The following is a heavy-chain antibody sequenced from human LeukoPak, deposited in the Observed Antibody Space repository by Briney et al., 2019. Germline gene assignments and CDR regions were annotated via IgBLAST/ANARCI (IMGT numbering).Heavy chain of an antibody. D-gene: IGHD3-10*01. CDR2: IWYDGSNK. CDR3: ARDDPYGSGSYPNY. Sequence: GGSLRLSCAASGFTFSSCGMHWVRQAPGKGLEWVAVIWYDGSNKYYADSVKGRFTISRDNSKNTLYLQMNSLRAEDTAVYYCARDDPYGSGSYPNYWGQGTLVTVSS. CDR1: GFTFSSCG. V-gene: IGHV3-33*01. J-gene: IGHJ4*02.